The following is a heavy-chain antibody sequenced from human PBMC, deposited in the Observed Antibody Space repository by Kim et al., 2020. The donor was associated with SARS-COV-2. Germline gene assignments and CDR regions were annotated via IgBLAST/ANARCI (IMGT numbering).Heavy chain of an antibody. CDR1: GVSFTGHQ. J-gene: IGHJ6*02. CDR2: IDHSGNI. Sequence: SETLSLTCAVYGVSFTGHQWIWIRQPPGKGLEWIGQIDHSGNINNNPSLKSRLTISPDTSKNQFSLKLTSVTAADTGSYYYARGRAGVVPAPVLGRGPYYEYFIMEVWGGGTTDSVS. D-gene: IGHD2-2*02. V-gene: IGHV4-34*01. CDR3: ARGRAGVVPAPVLGRGPYYEYFIMEV.